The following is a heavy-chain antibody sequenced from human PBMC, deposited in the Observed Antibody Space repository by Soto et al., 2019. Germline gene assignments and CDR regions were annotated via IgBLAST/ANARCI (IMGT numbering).Heavy chain of an antibody. D-gene: IGHD2-15*01. V-gene: IGHV1-18*04. J-gene: IGHJ4*02. Sequence: QVQLVQCGAEVKKPGASVKVSCKASGYTFTSYGISWVRQAPGQGLEWMGWISAYNGNTNYAQKLQGRVTMTTDTSTSTAYMELRSLRSDDTAVYYCARWGYCSGGSCYRTYDFDYWGQGTLVTVSS. CDR3: ARWGYCSGGSCYRTYDFDY. CDR2: ISAYNGNT. CDR1: GYTFTSYG.